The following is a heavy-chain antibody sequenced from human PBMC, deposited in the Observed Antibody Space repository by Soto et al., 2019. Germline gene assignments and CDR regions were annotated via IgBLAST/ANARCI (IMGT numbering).Heavy chain of an antibody. CDR2: IDNDGSGT. CDR1: GIIFTNYW. V-gene: IGHV3-74*01. J-gene: IGHJ4*02. Sequence: EVQLVESGGGLVQPGGSLILSCAASGIIFTNYWMHWVRQAPGKGLVWVSRIDNDGSGTRYADSVKGRFTISRDNAKHTVYLQINSLSAEDTAGYYCTTVFDYWGQGTLVTVAS. CDR3: TTVFDY.